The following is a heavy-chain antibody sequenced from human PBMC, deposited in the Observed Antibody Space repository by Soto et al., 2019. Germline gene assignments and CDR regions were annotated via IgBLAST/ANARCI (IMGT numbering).Heavy chain of an antibody. J-gene: IGHJ4*02. Sequence: GGSLRLSCEASGFTFSSYVFHWVRQAPGKGLEWVVVISHDGSNKYYADSVKGRFTISRDNSKNTLYLQMNSLRAEDTAVYYCARDKITGLFDYWGQGTLVTVSS. CDR1: GFTFSSYV. CDR3: ARDKITGLFDY. CDR2: ISHDGSNK. V-gene: IGHV3-30-3*01. D-gene: IGHD2-8*02.